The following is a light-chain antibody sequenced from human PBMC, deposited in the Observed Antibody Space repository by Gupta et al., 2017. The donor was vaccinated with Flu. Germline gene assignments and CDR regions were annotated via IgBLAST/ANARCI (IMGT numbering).Light chain of an antibody. J-gene: IGKJ5*01. CDR1: QDITYY. CDR3: QQYDNLPLS. CDR2: DAS. V-gene: IGKV1-33*01. Sequence: PSSLSASVGDRVTITCQASQDITYYLNWYQQKPGRAPRLLIYDASTLGTGVPSRFSGSGSGTEFTFTISSLQPEDIATYHCQQYDNLPLSFGQGTRLEIK.